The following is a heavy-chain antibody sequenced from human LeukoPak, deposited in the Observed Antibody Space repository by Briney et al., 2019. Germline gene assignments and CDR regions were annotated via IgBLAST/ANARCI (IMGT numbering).Heavy chain of an antibody. J-gene: IGHJ3*02. CDR3: AKSDYYDSSGYEDAFDI. Sequence: PGGTLRLSCAASGFTFSSYGMHWVRQAPGKGLEWVAVISYDGSNKYYADSVKGRFTISRDNSKNTLYLQMNSLRAEDTAVYYCAKSDYYDSSGYEDAFDIWGQGTMVTVSS. CDR1: GFTFSSYG. CDR2: ISYDGSNK. D-gene: IGHD3-22*01. V-gene: IGHV3-30*18.